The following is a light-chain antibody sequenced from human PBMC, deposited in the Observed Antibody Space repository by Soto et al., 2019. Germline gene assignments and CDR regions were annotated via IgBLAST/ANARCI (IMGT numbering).Light chain of an antibody. J-gene: IGKJ4*01. CDR1: QSVGSY. CDR2: DAF. Sequence: EIVLTQSPATLSLSPGERATLSCRASQSVGSYFAWYQQKHGQAPRLLIYDAFSRATGIPARFSGSGSETDFTLTISSLEPEDFAVYFCQQRSSWPLTFGGGTMVEIK. V-gene: IGKV3-11*01. CDR3: QQRSSWPLT.